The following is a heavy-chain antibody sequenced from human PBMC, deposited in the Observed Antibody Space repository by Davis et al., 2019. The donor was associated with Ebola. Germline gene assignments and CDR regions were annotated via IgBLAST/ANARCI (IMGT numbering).Heavy chain of an antibody. CDR3: ARLPWGTVAGLDS. V-gene: IGHV5-10-1*01. CDR2: IDPSDSYT. Sequence: GESLKISCTASGYSFTSYWISWVRQMPGKGLEWMGRIDPSDSYTNYSPSFQGHVTISVDKSINTAYVQWSSLEASDTAMYYCARLPWGTVAGLDSWGQGTLVTVSS. J-gene: IGHJ4*02. D-gene: IGHD3-16*01. CDR1: GYSFTSYW.